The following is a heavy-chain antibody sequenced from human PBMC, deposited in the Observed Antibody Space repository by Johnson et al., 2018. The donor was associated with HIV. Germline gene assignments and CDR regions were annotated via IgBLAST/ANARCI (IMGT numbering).Heavy chain of an antibody. CDR1: GFTFSSYG. J-gene: IGHJ3*02. D-gene: IGHD4-23*01. CDR3: ARRTVVTPGAFDI. Sequence: MQLVESRGGVVQPGGSLRLSCAASGFTFSSYGMHWVRQAPGKGLEWVANIKQDGSETYYVDSVKGRFTISRDNAKNSLYLQMNSLRAEDTAVYYCARRTVVTPGAFDIWGQGTMVTVSS. CDR2: IKQDGSET. V-gene: IGHV3-7*01.